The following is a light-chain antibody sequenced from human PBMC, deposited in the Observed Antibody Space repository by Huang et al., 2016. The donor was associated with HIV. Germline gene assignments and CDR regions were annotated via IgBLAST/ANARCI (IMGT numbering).Light chain of an antibody. Sequence: DVVMTQSPLSLPVTLGQPASISCSSSQSLVYSDATTYLNWFQQRPGQSPRRLIYKVSNRDSGVPDRFSGSGSGTDFTLKISRVEAEDVGVYYCMQGTHWPLTFGGGTKVEIK. CDR2: KVS. V-gene: IGKV2-30*01. CDR1: QSLVYSDATTY. CDR3: MQGTHWPLT. J-gene: IGKJ4*01.